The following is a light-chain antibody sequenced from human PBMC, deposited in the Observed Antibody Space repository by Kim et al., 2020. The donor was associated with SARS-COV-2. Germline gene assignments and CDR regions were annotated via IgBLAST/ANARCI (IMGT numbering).Light chain of an antibody. CDR1: QSVSSY. CDR3: KQRSNWPQLT. Sequence: EIVLTQSPATLSLSPGERATLSCRASQSVSSYLAWYQQKPSQAPRLLISDASNRATGIPARFSGRGSGTDFTLTISSLESGDFAVYYCKQRSNWPQLTFGGRAKVDIK. CDR2: DAS. V-gene: IGKV3-11*01. J-gene: IGKJ4*01.